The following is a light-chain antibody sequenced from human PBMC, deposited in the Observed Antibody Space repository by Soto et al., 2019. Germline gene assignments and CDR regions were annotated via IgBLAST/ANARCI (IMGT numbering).Light chain of an antibody. J-gene: IGLJ1*01. CDR3: QPWDSNSDPYV. Sequence: SSERTPPPSVSLDPGHMARVTCKGTNVGSYSVHWYQQKPGQAPVLVVYDDSDRPSGIPERFSGSRSGNTATLTISRVEAGDAADYYCQPWDSNSDPYVFGTGPKITVL. V-gene: IGLV3-21*02. CDR1: NVGSYS. CDR2: DDS.